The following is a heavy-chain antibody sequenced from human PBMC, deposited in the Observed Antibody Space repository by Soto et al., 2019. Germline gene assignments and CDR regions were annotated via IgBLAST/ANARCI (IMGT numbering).Heavy chain of an antibody. Sequence: GGSLRLSCSASGFTSSSYSMHWVRQAPGKGLERVAVISYDGSNKYYADSVKGRFTISRDNSKNTLYLQMNSLRAEDTAVYYCARDSSGLYERFDYWGQGT. D-gene: IGHD6-19*01. V-gene: IGHV3-30-3*01. J-gene: IGHJ4*02. CDR3: ARDSSGLYERFDY. CDR2: ISYDGSNK. CDR1: GFTSSSYS.